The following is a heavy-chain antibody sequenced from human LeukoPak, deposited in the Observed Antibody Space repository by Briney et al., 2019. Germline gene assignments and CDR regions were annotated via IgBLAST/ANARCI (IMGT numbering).Heavy chain of an antibody. CDR1: GFTFSSYW. Sequence: GGSLRLSCAAPGFTFSSYWMSWVRQAPGKGLEWVANIKQDGSEKYYVDSVKGRFTISRDNAKNSLYLQMNSLRAEDTAVYYCARTYSSGWPDYWGQGTLVSVSS. D-gene: IGHD6-19*01. V-gene: IGHV3-7*01. CDR3: ARTYSSGWPDY. J-gene: IGHJ4*02. CDR2: IKQDGSEK.